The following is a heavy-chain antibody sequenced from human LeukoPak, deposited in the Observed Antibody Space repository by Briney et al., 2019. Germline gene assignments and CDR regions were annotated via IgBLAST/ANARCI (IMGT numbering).Heavy chain of an antibody. Sequence: SVKVSCKASGGTFSSNAISWVRPAPGQGPAWMGGIISIFGTANYAQKFQGRVTITADESTSTAHMELSSLRSEDTAVYYCARGGTGATESHYYYYGMDVWGQGTTVTVSS. J-gene: IGHJ6*02. CDR3: ARGGTGATESHYYYYGMDV. CDR2: IISIFGTA. V-gene: IGHV1-69*13. D-gene: IGHD2-8*02. CDR1: GGTFSSNA.